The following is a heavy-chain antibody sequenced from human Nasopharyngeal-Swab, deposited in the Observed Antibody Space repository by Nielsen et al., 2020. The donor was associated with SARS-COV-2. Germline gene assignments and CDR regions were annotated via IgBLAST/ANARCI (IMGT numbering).Heavy chain of an antibody. CDR3: ATPVAAAGRGRWFDP. D-gene: IGHD6-13*01. V-gene: IGHV4-39*01. J-gene: IGHJ5*02. Sequence: RQAPGKGLEWIGTIYNSGTTYTNPSPKSRASISIDMSNNQLSLELTSVTAADTAVYYCATPVAAAGRGRWFDPWGQGTLVTVSS. CDR2: IYNSGTT.